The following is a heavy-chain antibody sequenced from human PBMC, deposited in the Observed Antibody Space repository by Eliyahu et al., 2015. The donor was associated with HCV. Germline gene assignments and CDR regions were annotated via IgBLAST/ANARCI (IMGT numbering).Heavy chain of an antibody. V-gene: IGHV4-39*01. Sequence: QLQVQESGPGLVKPSETLSLICNVSGGSVSSXSYYWGWIRQAPGKGLEWIGGLYYGGSPYYNPSLQSRLTIAVDTSKNQFSLKVTSVTAADTAIYYCARAGRRDCSGGICQSGFWFDPWGQGTLVSVSS. CDR3: ARAGRRDCSGGICQSGFWFDP. CDR2: LYYGGSP. J-gene: IGHJ5*02. CDR1: GGSVSSXSYY. D-gene: IGHD2-15*01.